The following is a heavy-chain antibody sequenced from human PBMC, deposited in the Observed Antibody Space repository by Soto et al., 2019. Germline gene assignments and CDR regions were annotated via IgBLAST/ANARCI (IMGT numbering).Heavy chain of an antibody. V-gene: IGHV4-34*01. Sequence: SETLSLTCAVYGGSFSGYYWIWIRQPPGKGLEWIGEINHSGSTNYNPSLKSRVTTSVDTSKNQFSLKLSSVTAADTAVYYCARGVMKYCTNGVCGDYYYYYMEVWGKGTTVTVSS. D-gene: IGHD2-8*01. J-gene: IGHJ6*03. CDR2: INHSGST. CDR1: GGSFSGYY. CDR3: ARGVMKYCTNGVCGDYYYYYMEV.